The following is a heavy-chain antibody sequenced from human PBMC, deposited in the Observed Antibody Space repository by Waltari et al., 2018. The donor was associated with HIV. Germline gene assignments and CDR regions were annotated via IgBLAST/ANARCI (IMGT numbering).Heavy chain of an antibody. V-gene: IGHV3-66*01. CDR2: MTDGGVT. CDR1: GFNVRTDY. Sequence: EVKLVESGGDLVQPGGSLNISCVASGFNVRTDYFGGFRQASGKGLEWVSLMTDGGVTYYSDSVKDIFSISRDTSKNTIYLQMSSLRADDSALYYCVRERNTVTTTSYYFDFWGQGTLVTVSS. D-gene: IGHD4-17*01. CDR3: VRERNTVTTTSYYFDF. J-gene: IGHJ4*02.